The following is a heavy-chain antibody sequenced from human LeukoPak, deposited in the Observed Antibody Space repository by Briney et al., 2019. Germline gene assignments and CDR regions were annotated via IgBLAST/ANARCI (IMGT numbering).Heavy chain of an antibody. CDR1: GFTFSSYG. CDR3: ENGIRYFDWPNSLDY. Sequence: GGSLRLSCAASGFTFSSYGMHWVRQAPGKGLEWVAFIGYDGSNKYYADSVKGRFTICRDNSKNKLYLQMDSLRAEDTAVYYCENGIRYFDWPNSLDYWGQGTLVTVSS. V-gene: IGHV3-30*02. CDR2: IGYDGSNK. D-gene: IGHD3-9*01. J-gene: IGHJ4*02.